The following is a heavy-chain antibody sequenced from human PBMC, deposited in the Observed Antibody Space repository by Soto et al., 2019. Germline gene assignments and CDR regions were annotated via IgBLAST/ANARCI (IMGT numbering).Heavy chain of an antibody. CDR2: LYSDGST. Sequence: PGGSLRLSCAAFGFTVSSNYMSWVRQAPGKGLEWVSVLYSDGSTYYADSVKGRFTISRDNSKNALYFQMNSLRAEDTAVYYCARMGTDYSYWFDYWGQGTLVTVSS. J-gene: IGHJ4*02. CDR1: GFTVSSNY. CDR3: ARMGTDYSYWFDY. D-gene: IGHD3-9*01. V-gene: IGHV3-53*01.